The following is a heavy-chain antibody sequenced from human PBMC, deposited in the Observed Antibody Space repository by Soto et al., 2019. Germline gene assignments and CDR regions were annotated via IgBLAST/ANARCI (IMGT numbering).Heavy chain of an antibody. Sequence: SDTLSLPCTVAGGSLSSYYWSWIRQPPGKGLEWIGYIYYSGSTNYNPSLKSRVTISVDTSKNQFSLKLSSVTAADTTVYYCARVWGGAFDIWGQGTMITVS. D-gene: IGHD3-10*01. V-gene: IGHV4-59*01. J-gene: IGHJ3*02. CDR1: GGSLSSYY. CDR3: ARVWGGAFDI. CDR2: IYYSGST.